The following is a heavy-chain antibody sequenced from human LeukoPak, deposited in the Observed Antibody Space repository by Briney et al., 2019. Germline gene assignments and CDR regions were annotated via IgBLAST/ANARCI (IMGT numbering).Heavy chain of an antibody. CDR2: IQNSGSRGST. D-gene: IGHD6-19*01. V-gene: IGHV4-59*01. J-gene: IGHJ4*02. CDR3: ARTTHRSGWN. CDR1: GGSFSGYY. Sequence: SETLSLTCAVCGGSFSGYYWSWIRQPPGKGLEWIGYIQNSGSRGSTNYNPSLKSRVTISVDTSKNQFSLKLSSVTAADTAVYYCARTTHRSGWNWGQGTLVTVSS.